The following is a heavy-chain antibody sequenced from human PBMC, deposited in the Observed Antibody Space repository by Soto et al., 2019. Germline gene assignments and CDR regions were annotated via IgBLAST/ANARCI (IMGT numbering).Heavy chain of an antibody. CDR1: GYSFTTYY. J-gene: IGHJ4*02. CDR3: ARDLLPIKYCSGGSCYFPTFDY. CDR2: INPSSGST. Sequence: ASVKVSCRASGYSFTTYYIQWVRHAPGHGPEWLGIINPSSGSTSYAQNFQGRVTMTRDTSTSTVYMELSSLRSEDTAVYYCARDLLPIKYCSGGSCYFPTFDYWGQGTLVTVSS. D-gene: IGHD2-15*01. V-gene: IGHV1-46*01.